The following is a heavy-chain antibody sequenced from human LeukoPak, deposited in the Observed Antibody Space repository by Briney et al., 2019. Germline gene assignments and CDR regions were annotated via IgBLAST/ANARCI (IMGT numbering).Heavy chain of an antibody. V-gene: IGHV3-30*04. J-gene: IGHJ5*02. CDR1: GFTFSSYA. CDR2: ISYDGSNK. D-gene: IGHD1-26*01. CDR3: ARIVGAIAQNWFDP. Sequence: GGSLRLSCAASGFTFSSYAMHWVRQAPGKGLERVAVISYDGSNKYYADSVKGRFTISRDNSKNALYLQMNSLRAEDTAVYYCARIVGAIAQNWFDPWGRGTLVTVSS.